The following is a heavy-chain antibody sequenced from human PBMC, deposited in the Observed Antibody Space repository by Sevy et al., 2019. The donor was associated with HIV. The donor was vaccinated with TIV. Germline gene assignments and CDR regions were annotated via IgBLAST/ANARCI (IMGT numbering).Heavy chain of an antibody. J-gene: IGHJ4*02. CDR1: GFTFSSYS. V-gene: IGHV3-48*01. D-gene: IGHD6-19*01. CDR3: ARTGRQRLPNY. CDR2: ISSSSSTI. Sequence: GGSLRLSCAASGFTFSSYSMNWVRQAPGKGLEWVSYISSSSSTIYYADSVKGRFTISRDNAKNSLYLQMNSLRAEDTSVYYCARTGRQRLPNYWGQGTLVTVSS.